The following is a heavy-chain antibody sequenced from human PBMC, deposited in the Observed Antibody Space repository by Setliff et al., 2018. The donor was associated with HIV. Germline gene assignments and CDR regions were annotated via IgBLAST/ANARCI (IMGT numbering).Heavy chain of an antibody. CDR2: VNRDGGA. D-gene: IGHD3-10*01. V-gene: IGHV4-38-2*01. J-gene: IGHJ6*02. CDR1: GYAINNNFF. Sequence: SETLSLTCAVSGYAINNNFFWTWIRQSPGKGLEWVGQVNRDGGAHYNPSLRSRVTISVDTSKNQFSLKLTSMTAADTAVYYCARGWVRGPIISPGTYFSYGLDVWGQGTPVTVSS. CDR3: ARGWVRGPIISPGTYFSYGLDV.